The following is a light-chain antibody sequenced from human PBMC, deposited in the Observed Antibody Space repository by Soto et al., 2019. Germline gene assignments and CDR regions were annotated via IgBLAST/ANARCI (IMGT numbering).Light chain of an antibody. CDR1: NTDLGVYGY. Sequence: QSALAQPASVSGPFGQSITISCSGPNTDLGVYGYVSWYQHHPGKAPKLLIYDVNNRPSGISDRFSGSKSGDTASLTISGLQAEDEADYFCFSKISGFVYGFGTGTKLTVL. V-gene: IGLV2-14*01. CDR3: FSKISGFVYG. CDR2: DVN. J-gene: IGLJ1*01.